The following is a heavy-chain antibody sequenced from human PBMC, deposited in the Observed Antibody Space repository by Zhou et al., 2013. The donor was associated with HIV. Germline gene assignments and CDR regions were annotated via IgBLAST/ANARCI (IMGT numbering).Heavy chain of an antibody. CDR3: ARGGLVGATDDAFDI. Sequence: QVKVVQSGAEVRKPGASVKVACKTSGYIFNAYYIHWVRQAPGQGLEWMGWIIPSSGGTNYAQKFQGRVTMTRDTSISTAYMELSRLRSDDTAVYYCARGGLVGATDDAFDIWGQGTMVTVSS. CDR2: IIPSSGGT. J-gene: IGHJ3*02. V-gene: IGHV1-2*02. D-gene: IGHD1-26*01. CDR1: GYIFNAYY.